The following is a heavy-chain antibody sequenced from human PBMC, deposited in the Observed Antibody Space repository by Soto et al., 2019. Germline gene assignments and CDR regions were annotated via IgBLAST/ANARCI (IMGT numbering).Heavy chain of an antibody. D-gene: IGHD3-16*01. J-gene: IGHJ3*02. Sequence: GGSLRLSCEASGFTFGSFQMNWVRQAPGRGLEWISHISGSGDTIYYADSVKGRFTISRDNSNNTLSLQMHSLRVEDTAVYFCAKGGYYSLFDIWGQGTMVTV. CDR1: GFTFGSFQ. CDR3: AKGGYYSLFDI. V-gene: IGHV3-48*03. CDR2: ISGSGDTI.